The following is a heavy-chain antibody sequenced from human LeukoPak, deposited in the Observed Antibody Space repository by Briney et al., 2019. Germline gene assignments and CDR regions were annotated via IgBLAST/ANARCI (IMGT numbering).Heavy chain of an antibody. Sequence: ASVKVSCKASGYTFTSYDINWVRQATGQGLEWMGWMNPNSGNTGYAQKFQGRVTMTRNTSISTAYMELSSLRSEDTAVYYCGRGPQVLWFGETVDYWGQGTLVTVSS. V-gene: IGHV1-8*01. CDR2: MNPNSGNT. CDR1: GYTFTSYD. CDR3: GRGPQVLWFGETVDY. J-gene: IGHJ4*02. D-gene: IGHD3-10*01.